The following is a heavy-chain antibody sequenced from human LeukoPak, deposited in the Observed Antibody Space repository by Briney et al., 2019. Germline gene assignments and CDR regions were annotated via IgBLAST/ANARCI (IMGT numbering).Heavy chain of an antibody. CDR3: AKDIRGDGYNSGGFDY. CDR2: ISSSSSTI. Sequence: GGSLRLSCAASGFTFSSYSMNWVRQAPGKGLEWVSYISSSSSTIYYADSVKGRFTISRDNAKNSLYLQMNSLRAEDTALYYCAKDIRGDGYNSGGFDYWGQGTLVTVSS. V-gene: IGHV3-48*01. J-gene: IGHJ4*02. D-gene: IGHD5-24*01. CDR1: GFTFSSYS.